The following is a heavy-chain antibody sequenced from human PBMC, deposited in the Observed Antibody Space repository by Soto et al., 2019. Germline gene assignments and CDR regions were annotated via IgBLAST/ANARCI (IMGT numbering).Heavy chain of an antibody. CDR1: GGTFSSYA. V-gene: IGHV1-69*13. D-gene: IGHD3-9*01. CDR2: IIPIFGTA. J-gene: IGHJ5*02. CDR3: ARTYYDILTGYSENWFDP. Sequence: ASVKVSCKASGGTFSSYAISWVRQAPGQGLEWMGGIIPIFGTANYAQKFQGRVTITADESTSTAYMELSSLRSEDTAVYYCARTYYDILTGYSENWFDPWGQGTLVTVSS.